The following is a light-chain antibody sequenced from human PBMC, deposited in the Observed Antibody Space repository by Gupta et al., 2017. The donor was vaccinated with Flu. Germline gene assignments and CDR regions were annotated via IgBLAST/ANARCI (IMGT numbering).Light chain of an antibody. V-gene: IGKV4-1*01. Sequence: DIVMSQSPDSLPVSLGERATINCKSSETLLYSSNNRNYLAWFQQKPGQPPKLLIYWVSTRGSGVPERFSGSGSGTNFTLTISSLQAEDVAVYYCQQYFDTPRTFGQGTKVEIK. J-gene: IGKJ1*01. CDR2: WVS. CDR1: ETLLYSSNNRNY. CDR3: QQYFDTPRT.